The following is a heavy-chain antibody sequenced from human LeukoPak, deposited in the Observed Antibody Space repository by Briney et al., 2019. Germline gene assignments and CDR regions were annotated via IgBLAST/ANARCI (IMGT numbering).Heavy chain of an antibody. V-gene: IGHV3-21*01. CDR1: GFTFSSYS. Sequence: PGGSLRLSCAASGFTFSSYSMNWVRQAPGKGLEWVSSISSSSSYIYYADSVKGRFTISRDNAKNSLYLQMNSLRAEDTAVYYCASSHSSSWLPGAFDIWGQGTMVTVSS. D-gene: IGHD6-13*01. CDR2: ISSSSSYI. J-gene: IGHJ3*02. CDR3: ASSHSSSWLPGAFDI.